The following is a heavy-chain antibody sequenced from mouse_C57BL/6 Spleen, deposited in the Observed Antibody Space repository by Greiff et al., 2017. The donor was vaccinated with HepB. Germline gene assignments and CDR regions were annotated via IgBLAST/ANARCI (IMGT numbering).Heavy chain of an antibody. Sequence: QVQLQQSGAELVKPGASVKLSCKASGYTFTEYTIHWVKQRPGQGLEWIGWFYPGSGSTKYNEKFKDKATLTADKSSSTVYMELSRLTAEDSAVYFCAGRGLYYSNPGDAMDYWGQGTSVTVSS. J-gene: IGHJ4*01. CDR2: FYPGSGST. CDR3: AGRGLYYSNPGDAMDY. D-gene: IGHD2-5*01. V-gene: IGHV1-62-2*01. CDR1: GYTFTEYT.